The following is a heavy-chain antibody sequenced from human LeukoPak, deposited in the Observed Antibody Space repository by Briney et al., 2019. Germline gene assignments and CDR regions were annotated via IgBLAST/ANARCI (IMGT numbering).Heavy chain of an antibody. D-gene: IGHD2-21*02. Sequence: GGSVRLSCAASGFTVSANYMTWVRQAPGKGLEWVSVIYSSGSTYYADSVKGRFTISRDNSKNTLYLQMNSLRADDTAVYYCAGSLAYCGGDCRLGDYWGQGTLSPSP. V-gene: IGHV3-66*01. CDR3: AGSLAYCGGDCRLGDY. CDR2: IYSSGST. J-gene: IGHJ4*02. CDR1: GFTVSANY.